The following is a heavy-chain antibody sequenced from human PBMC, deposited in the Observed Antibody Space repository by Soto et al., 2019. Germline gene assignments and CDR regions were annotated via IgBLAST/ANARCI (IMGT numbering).Heavy chain of an antibody. D-gene: IGHD1-7*01. CDR1: GYAFTSYR. Sequence: QVQLVQSGAEVKKPGASVKVSCKASGYAFTSYRISWVRHAPGQGLEWMGWISAYNGNTNYGQKLQGRVTMTTDTSTNTAFMELRSLRSDDTAVYYCARQLELRPFDYWGQGTLVTVSS. V-gene: IGHV1-18*01. CDR2: ISAYNGNT. CDR3: ARQLELRPFDY. J-gene: IGHJ4*02.